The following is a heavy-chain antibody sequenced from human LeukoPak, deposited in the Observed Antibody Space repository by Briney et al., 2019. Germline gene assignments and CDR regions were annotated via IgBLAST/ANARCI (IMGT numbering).Heavy chain of an antibody. CDR3: AHRLGPREDIVVVPAAIESDAFDI. D-gene: IGHD2-2*02. CDR2: IYWNDDK. CDR1: GFSLSTSGVG. Sequence: ESGPTLVKPTQTLTLTCTFSGFSLSTSGVGVGWIRQPPGKALEWLALIYWNDDKRYSPSLKSRLTITKDTSKNQVVLTMTNMDPVDTATYYCAHRLGPREDIVVVPAAIESDAFDIWGQGTMVTVSS. J-gene: IGHJ3*02. V-gene: IGHV2-5*01.